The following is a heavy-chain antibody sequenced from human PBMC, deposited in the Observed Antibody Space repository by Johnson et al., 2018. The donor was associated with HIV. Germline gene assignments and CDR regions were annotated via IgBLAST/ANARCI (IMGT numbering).Heavy chain of an antibody. D-gene: IGHD3-22*01. J-gene: IGHJ3*02. CDR3: AREYYDSSGYYYGGVSAFDI. CDR1: GFTFSSYA. Sequence: QVQLVESGGGVVQPGRSLRLSCAASGFTFSSYAMHWVRQAPGKGLEWVAVISYAGSNKYYADSVKGRFTISRDISKNTLYLQMNSLRAEDTAVYYCAREYYDSSGYYYGGVSAFDIWGQGTMVTVSS. V-gene: IGHV3-30-3*01. CDR2: ISYAGSNK.